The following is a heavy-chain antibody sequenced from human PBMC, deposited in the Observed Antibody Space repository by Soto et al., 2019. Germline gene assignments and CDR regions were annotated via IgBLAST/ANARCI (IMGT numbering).Heavy chain of an antibody. D-gene: IGHD1-1*01. CDR2: ISSSGSTI. Sequence: GGSLRLSCAASGFTFSDYYMSWIRQAPGKGLEWVSYISSSGSTIYYADSVKGRFTISRDNSKNTLYLQMNSLRAEDTAVYYCARDQGGRRLPYYYYGMDVWGQGTTVTVSS. CDR1: GFTFSDYY. J-gene: IGHJ6*02. V-gene: IGHV3-11*04. CDR3: ARDQGGRRLPYYYYGMDV.